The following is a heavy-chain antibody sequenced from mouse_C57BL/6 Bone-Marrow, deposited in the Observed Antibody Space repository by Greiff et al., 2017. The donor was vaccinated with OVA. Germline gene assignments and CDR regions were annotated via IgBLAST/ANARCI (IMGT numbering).Heavy chain of an antibody. J-gene: IGHJ4*01. CDR2: LDPSDSYT. D-gene: IGHD2-3*01. CDR1: GYTFTSYW. Sequence: QVQLQQPGAELVKPGASVKLSCKASGYTFTSYWMQWVKQRPGQGLEWIGELDPSDSYTNYNQKFKGKATLTVDTSSSTAYMQLSSLTSEDSAVYYCASLYDGYYVYAMDYWGQGTSVTVSS. V-gene: IGHV1-50*01. CDR3: ASLYDGYYVYAMDY.